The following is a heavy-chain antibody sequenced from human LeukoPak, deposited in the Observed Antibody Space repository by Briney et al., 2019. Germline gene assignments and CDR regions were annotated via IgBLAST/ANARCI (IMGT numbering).Heavy chain of an antibody. CDR3: TSRGPPLDY. CDR1: GFTFGDYA. CDR2: IRSKAYGGTT. D-gene: IGHD6-25*01. J-gene: IGHJ4*02. Sequence: GGSLRLSCTASGFTFGDYAMSWGRQAPGKGLEWVGFIRSKAYGGTTEYAASVKGRFTISRDDSKSIAYLQMNSLKTEDTAVYYCTSRGPPLDYWGQGTLVTVSS. V-gene: IGHV3-49*04.